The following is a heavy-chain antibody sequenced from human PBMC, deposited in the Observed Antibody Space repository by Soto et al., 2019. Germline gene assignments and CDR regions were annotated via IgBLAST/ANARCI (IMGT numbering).Heavy chain of an antibody. CDR2: VTTDKDKT. J-gene: IGHJ4*02. CDR3: ATRSPAFDY. V-gene: IGHV1-18*01. CDR1: GYTFTNFG. Sequence: QVQLVQSGPEVKKPGASVKVSCKTSGYTFTNFGISWVRQAPGQGLERMGWVTTDKDKTTYAQKFQGRVTMTTDTSTSTAFTELRSLRSDDTAVYYCATRSPAFDYWGQGALVTVSS.